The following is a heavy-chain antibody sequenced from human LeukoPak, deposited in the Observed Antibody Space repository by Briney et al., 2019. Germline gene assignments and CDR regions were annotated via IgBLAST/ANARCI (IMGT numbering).Heavy chain of an antibody. D-gene: IGHD6-6*01. CDR1: GYSISSGYY. V-gene: IGHV4-38-2*02. Sequence: SETLSLTCTVSGYSISSGYYWGWIRQPPGKGLEWIGSIYHSGSTYYNPSLKSRVTISVDTSKNQFSLKLSSVTAADTAVYYCARDLGYSSSSLAFDIWGQGTMVTVSS. CDR2: IYHSGST. J-gene: IGHJ3*02. CDR3: ARDLGYSSSSLAFDI.